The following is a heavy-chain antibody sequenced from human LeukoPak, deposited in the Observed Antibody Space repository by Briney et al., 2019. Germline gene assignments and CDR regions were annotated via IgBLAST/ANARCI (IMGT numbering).Heavy chain of an antibody. CDR1: GGSISSHY. J-gene: IGHJ4*02. D-gene: IGHD2-15*01. CDR3: ARGGGGFDY. CDR2: IYYSGST. V-gene: IGHV4-59*11. Sequence: TSETLSLTCTVSGGSISSHYWSWIRQPPGKGLGWIGYIYYSGSTNYNPSLKSRVTISVDTSKNQFSLKLSSVTAADTAVYYCARGGGGFDYWGQGTLVTVSS.